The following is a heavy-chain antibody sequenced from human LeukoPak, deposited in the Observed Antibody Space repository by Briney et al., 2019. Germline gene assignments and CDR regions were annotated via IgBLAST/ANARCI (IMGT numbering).Heavy chain of an antibody. D-gene: IGHD2-2*01. Sequence: GASVKVSCKASGYTFPSYAISWVRQAPEQGLEWMGRIIPILGIANYAQKFQGRVTITADKSTSTAYMELSSLRSEDTAVYYCASEGRYCSSTSCYSSFYYYYGMDVWGQGTTVTVSS. CDR3: ASEGRYCSSTSCYSSFYYYYGMDV. CDR1: GYTFPSYA. J-gene: IGHJ6*02. CDR2: IIPILGIA. V-gene: IGHV1-69*04.